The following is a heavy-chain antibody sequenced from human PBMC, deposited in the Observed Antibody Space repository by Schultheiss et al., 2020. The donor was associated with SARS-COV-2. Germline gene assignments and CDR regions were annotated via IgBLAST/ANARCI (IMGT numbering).Heavy chain of an antibody. Sequence: GGSLRLFCAASGFTFSSYWMHWVRQAPGKGLVWVSRINSDGSSTSYADSVKGRFTISRDNAKNTLYLQMNSLRAEDTAVYYCARDRGCSSTSCYTLFGYWGQGTLVTVSS. CDR1: GFTFSSYW. CDR3: ARDRGCSSTSCYTLFGY. CDR2: INSDGSST. V-gene: IGHV3-74*01. D-gene: IGHD2-2*02. J-gene: IGHJ4*02.